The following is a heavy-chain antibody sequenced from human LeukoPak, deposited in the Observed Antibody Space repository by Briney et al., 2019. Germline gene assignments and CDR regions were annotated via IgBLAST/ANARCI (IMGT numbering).Heavy chain of an antibody. V-gene: IGHV4-34*01. Sequence: PSETLSLTCAVYGGSFSSYYWSWIRQPPGKGLEWIGEINHSGSTNYNPSLKSRVTISVDTSKNQFPLKLSSVAAADTAVYYCARRGSSWPDFDYWGQGTLVTVSS. CDR1: GGSFSSYY. CDR2: INHSGST. J-gene: IGHJ4*02. CDR3: ARRGSSWPDFDY. D-gene: IGHD6-13*01.